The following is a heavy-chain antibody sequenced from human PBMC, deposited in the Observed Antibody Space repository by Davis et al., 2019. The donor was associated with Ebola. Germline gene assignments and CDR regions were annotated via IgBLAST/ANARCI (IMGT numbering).Heavy chain of an antibody. J-gene: IGHJ4*02. CDR2: ISSSSSTI. Sequence: GESLKISCAASGFTFSDYYMSWIRQAPGKGLEWVSYISSSSSTIYYADSVKGRFTISRDNAKNSLYLQMNSLRAEDTAVYYCARGGIVATIKYYFDYWGQGTLVTVSS. D-gene: IGHD5-12*01. V-gene: IGHV3-11*04. CDR3: ARGGIVATIKYYFDY. CDR1: GFTFSDYY.